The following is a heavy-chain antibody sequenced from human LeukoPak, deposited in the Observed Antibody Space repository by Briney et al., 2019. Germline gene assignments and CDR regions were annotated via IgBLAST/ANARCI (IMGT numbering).Heavy chain of an antibody. Sequence: PGESLKISCKGSGYSFTNYWIGWVRQMPGKGLKWMGIIYPGDSDARYSPSFQGQVTISADKSISTAYLQWSSLKASDTAMYYCARRGYCSGGSCYSLGAFDIWGQGTMVTVSS. D-gene: IGHD2-15*01. V-gene: IGHV5-51*01. CDR2: IYPGDSDA. J-gene: IGHJ3*02. CDR1: GYSFTNYW. CDR3: ARRGYCSGGSCYSLGAFDI.